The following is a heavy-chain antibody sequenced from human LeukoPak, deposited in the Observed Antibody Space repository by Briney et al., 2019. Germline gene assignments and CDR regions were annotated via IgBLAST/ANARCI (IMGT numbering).Heavy chain of an antibody. CDR3: PPPGRRGDYFTY. V-gene: IGHV3-15*01. CDR2: IKTKTDGGTT. D-gene: IGHD3-10*01. CDR1: GFTLSNAW. J-gene: IGHJ4*02. Sequence: GGSLRLSCTVSGFTLSNAWMTWVRQAPGKGLEWIGRIKTKTDGGTTDYAAPVKGRFTILRDDSKNTVYLQMNSLKIEDTAVYSCPPPGRRGDYFTYWGREPRVTVPP.